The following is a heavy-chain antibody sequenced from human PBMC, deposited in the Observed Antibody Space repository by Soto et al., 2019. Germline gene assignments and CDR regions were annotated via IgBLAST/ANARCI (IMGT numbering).Heavy chain of an antibody. CDR3: ARHGVGDILTGQPDY. J-gene: IGHJ4*02. D-gene: IGHD3-9*01. CDR1: GYSFTRDW. CDR2: IYPGDSDT. Sequence: LGAAVKISGTGSGYSFTRDWIGCVRQMPGKGLEWMGIIYPGDSDTRYSPSFQGQVTISADKSISTAYLQWSSLKASDTAMYYCARHGVGDILTGQPDYWGQGTLVTVSS. V-gene: IGHV5-51*01.